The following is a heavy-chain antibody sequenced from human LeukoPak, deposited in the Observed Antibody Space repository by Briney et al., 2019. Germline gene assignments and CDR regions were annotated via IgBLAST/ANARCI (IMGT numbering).Heavy chain of an antibody. J-gene: IGHJ4*02. CDR2: ISSSGSTI. V-gene: IGHV3-48*04. CDR1: RFTFSSYS. D-gene: IGHD6-19*01. Sequence: GGSLRLSCAASRFTFSSYSMNWVRQAPGKGLEWVSSISSSGSTIYYADSVKGRFTISRDNAKNSLYLQMNSLRAEDTAVYYCARSSSIAVAATDYWGQGALVTVSS. CDR3: ARSSSIAVAATDY.